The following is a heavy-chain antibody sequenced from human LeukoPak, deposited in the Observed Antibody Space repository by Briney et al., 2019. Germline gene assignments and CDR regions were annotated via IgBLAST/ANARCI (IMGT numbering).Heavy chain of an antibody. V-gene: IGHV3-23*01. CDR3: ATGRYFDCPWDY. CDR2: ISGSGGST. J-gene: IGHJ4*02. CDR1: GFTVSSNY. Sequence: GGSLRLSCAASGFTVSSNYMSWVRQAPGKGLEWVSAISGSGGSTYYADSVKGRFTISRDNSKNTLYLQMNSLRAEDTAVYYCATGRYFDCPWDYWGQGTLVTVSS. D-gene: IGHD3-9*01.